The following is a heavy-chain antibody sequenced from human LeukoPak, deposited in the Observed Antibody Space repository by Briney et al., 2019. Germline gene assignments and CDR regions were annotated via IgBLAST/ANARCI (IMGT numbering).Heavy chain of an antibody. CDR2: MKGTGET. CDR3: ARASWVSSADAVT. D-gene: IGHD2-8*01. J-gene: IGHJ4*02. CDR1: GLSFNTFA. Sequence: GVSLRLSCAASGLSFNTFAMIWAPRAPARGWEWLSSMKGTGETIYADSVGGRSTLFRDHSRNTVYLRLNNLRVEDTAVYYCARASWVSSADAVTWGQGTVVTVSS. V-gene: IGHV3-23*01.